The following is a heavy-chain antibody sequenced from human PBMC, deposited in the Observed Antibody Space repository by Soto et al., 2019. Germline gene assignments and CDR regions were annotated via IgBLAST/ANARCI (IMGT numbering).Heavy chain of an antibody. CDR1: GYTFESYG. CDR3: ARGGYGDYAIDY. CDR2: INAYNGNT. D-gene: IGHD4-17*01. J-gene: IGHJ4*02. V-gene: IGHV1-18*01. Sequence: ASVKVSCKASGYTFESYGMSWVRQAPGQGLEWMGWINAYNGNTKYAQKLQGRVTMTTDTSTSTAYMELRSLRSDDTAVYYCARGGYGDYAIDYWGQGTLVTVSS.